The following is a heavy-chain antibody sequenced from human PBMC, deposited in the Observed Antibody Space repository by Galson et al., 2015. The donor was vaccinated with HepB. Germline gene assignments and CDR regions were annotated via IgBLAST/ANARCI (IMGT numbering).Heavy chain of an antibody. D-gene: IGHD3-22*01. V-gene: IGHV3-30-3*01. Sequence: SLRLSCAASGFRISHFAMHWVRQAPGKGLEWVSMISCDGSNQFYIESVRGRFTISRDVSKNTLYLQMNSLRAEDTAVYYCARDPDDTNGYYLTFEYWGQGSLVTVSS. J-gene: IGHJ4*02. CDR1: GFRISHFA. CDR2: ISCDGSNQ. CDR3: ARDPDDTNGYYLTFEY.